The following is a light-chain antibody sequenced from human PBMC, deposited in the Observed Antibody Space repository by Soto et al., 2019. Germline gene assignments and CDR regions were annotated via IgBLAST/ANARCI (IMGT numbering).Light chain of an antibody. J-gene: IGKJ1*01. CDR1: QSVSSN. Sequence: ILMAQSPATLSVSPGERATLSCRASQSVSSNLAWYQHKPGQAPRLLIYAASTRATGIPARFSASGSGTDFTLTISDVQPEDFALYYCHQRQSWPRTFGQGTKVDIK. V-gene: IGKV3-15*01. CDR2: AAS. CDR3: HQRQSWPRT.